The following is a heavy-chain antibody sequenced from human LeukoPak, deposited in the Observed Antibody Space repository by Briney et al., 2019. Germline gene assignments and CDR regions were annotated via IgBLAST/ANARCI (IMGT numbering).Heavy chain of an antibody. D-gene: IGHD2-15*01. CDR2: VFNTGTT. CDR3: AKSGDFYFGMDI. CDR1: GGSISSYY. Sequence: SETLYLTCSVSGGSISSYYWNWIRQPAGKGLEWIGRVFNTGTTNYNPSLKSRVTMSLDTSKSQFSLSLSSVTAADTAIYWCAKSGDFYFGMDIWGQGTTVTVSS. V-gene: IGHV4-4*07. J-gene: IGHJ6*02.